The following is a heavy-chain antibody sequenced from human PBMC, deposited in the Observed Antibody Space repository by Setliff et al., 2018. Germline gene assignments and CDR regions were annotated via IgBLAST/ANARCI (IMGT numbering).Heavy chain of an antibody. CDR2: IHSDGITT. Sequence: GESLKISCVASSFNLANYAVTWVRQAPGKGLEWVSSIHSDGITTYYADSVKGRFTISRDNSRNTLSLQMNSLRAEDTASYYCARDVYDFRTGQGGPWGQGTRVTSPQ. CDR3: ARDVYDFRTGQGGP. CDR1: SFNLANYA. D-gene: IGHD3-3*01. J-gene: IGHJ5*02. V-gene: IGHV3-23*01.